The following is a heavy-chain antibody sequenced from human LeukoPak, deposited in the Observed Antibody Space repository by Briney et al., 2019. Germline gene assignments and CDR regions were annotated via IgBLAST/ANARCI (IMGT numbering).Heavy chain of an antibody. V-gene: IGHV3-23*01. Sequence: GGSLRLPCAASGFTFSSYAMSWVRQAPGKGLEWVSAISGSGGSTYYADSVKGRFTISRDNSKNTLYLQMNSLRAEDTAVYYCATRYYDILAGYQYYFDYWGQGTLVTVSS. CDR1: GFTFSSYA. D-gene: IGHD3-9*01. CDR2: ISGSGGST. J-gene: IGHJ4*02. CDR3: ATRYYDILAGYQYYFDY.